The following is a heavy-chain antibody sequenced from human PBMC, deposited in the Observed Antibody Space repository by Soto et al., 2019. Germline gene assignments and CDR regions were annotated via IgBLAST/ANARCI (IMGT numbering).Heavy chain of an antibody. Sequence: QVQLVESGGGVVQPGRSLRLSCAASGFTFSSYAIHWVRQAPGKGREWVAVISYDARNKYYADSVKGRFTISRDNSKNTLYLQMNSLRAEDTAVYYCARAYSRNSAALDYWGHGTLVTVSS. CDR3: ARAYSRNSAALDY. D-gene: IGHD5-18*01. V-gene: IGHV3-30*04. CDR1: GFTFSSYA. J-gene: IGHJ4*01. CDR2: ISYDARNK.